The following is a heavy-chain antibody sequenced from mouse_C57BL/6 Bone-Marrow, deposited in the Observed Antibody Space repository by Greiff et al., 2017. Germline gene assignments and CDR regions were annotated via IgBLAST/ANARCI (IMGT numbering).Heavy chain of an antibody. V-gene: IGHV7-3*01. Sequence: EVMLVESGGGLVQPGGSLSLSCAASGFTFTDYYMSWVRQPPGKALEWLGFIRNKANGYTTEYSASVKGRFTISRDNSQSILYLQMNALRAEDSATYYCARFPRIYYYGSSYDHYYAMDDWGQGTSVTVSS. CDR1: GFTFTDYY. J-gene: IGHJ4*01. CDR2: IRNKANGYTT. D-gene: IGHD1-1*01. CDR3: ARFPRIYYYGSSYDHYYAMDD.